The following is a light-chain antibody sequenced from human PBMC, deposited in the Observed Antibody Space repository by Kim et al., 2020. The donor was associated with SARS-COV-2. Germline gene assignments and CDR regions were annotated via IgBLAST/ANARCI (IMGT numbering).Light chain of an antibody. CDR1: QSVSSSY. CDR2: GAS. J-gene: IGKJ4*01. V-gene: IGKV3-20*01. Sequence: EIVLTQSPGTLSLSPGERATLSCRASQSVSSSYLAWYQQKPGQAPRLLIYGASSRATGIPDRFSGSGSGTDCTLTISRLEPEDFAVYYCQQYGSSPPKLTFGGGTKLEI. CDR3: QQYGSSPPKLT.